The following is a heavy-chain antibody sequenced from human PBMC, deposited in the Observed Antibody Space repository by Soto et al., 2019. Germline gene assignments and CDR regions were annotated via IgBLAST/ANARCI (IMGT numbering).Heavy chain of an antibody. CDR1: GFSLSSSGVG. D-gene: IGHD1-7*01. J-gene: IGHJ5*02. V-gene: IGHV2-5*02. Sequence: QITLKESGPTLVKPTQTLTLTCTFSGFSLSSSGVGVGWIRQPPGKALESLALIYWDDDKRYNPSLKTRLTIPKDTPRNQVVLTMTNMDPVDTATYYCAHRPATPLTWNYDHWGQEILVTVSS. CDR3: AHRPATPLTWNYDH. CDR2: IYWDDDK.